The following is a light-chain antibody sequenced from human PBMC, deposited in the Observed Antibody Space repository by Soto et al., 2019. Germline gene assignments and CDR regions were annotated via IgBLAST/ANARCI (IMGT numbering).Light chain of an antibody. Sequence: EIVLTQSPGTLSLPPGERATLSCRASQNVGSRYLAWYQQKPGQARRLLIYGTSNRATGIPDRFSGSGSGTDFSLTISSLEPGDLAVYYCQQYGSSPRTFGQGTKVEIK. J-gene: IGKJ1*01. CDR2: GTS. CDR1: QNVGSRY. CDR3: QQYGSSPRT. V-gene: IGKV3-20*01.